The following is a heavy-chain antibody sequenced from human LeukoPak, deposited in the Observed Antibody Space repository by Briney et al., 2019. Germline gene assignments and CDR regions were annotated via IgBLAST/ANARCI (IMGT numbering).Heavy chain of an antibody. CDR1: GFTFSSYS. CDR2: ISSSSSTI. V-gene: IGHV3-48*04. D-gene: IGHD4-17*01. CDR3: ARGNDYDDAFDI. Sequence: GGFLRLSCAASGFTFSSYSMNWVRQAPGKGLEWVSYISSSSSTIYYADSVKGRFTISGDNAKNSLYLQMNSLRAEDTAVYYCARGNDYDDAFDIWGQGTMVTVSS. J-gene: IGHJ3*02.